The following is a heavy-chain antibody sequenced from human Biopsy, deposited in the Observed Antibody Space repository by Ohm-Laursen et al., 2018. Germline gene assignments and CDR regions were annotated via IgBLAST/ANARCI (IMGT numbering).Heavy chain of an antibody. J-gene: IGHJ4*02. CDR1: GYTLTDLS. D-gene: IGHD1-20*01. V-gene: IGHV1-24*01. CDR2: FAPENGKT. CDR3: AGDINNWNVNY. Sequence: SSVKVSCKVSGYTLTDLSMHWVRQAPGKGLEWMGGFAPENGKTIYAQKFQGRVTMTEDTSTDTAYMELSNLRSEDTAVYYCAGDINNWNVNYWGQGTQVTVSS.